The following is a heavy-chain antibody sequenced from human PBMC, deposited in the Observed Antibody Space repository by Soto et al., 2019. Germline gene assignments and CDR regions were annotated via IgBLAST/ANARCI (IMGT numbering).Heavy chain of an antibody. V-gene: IGHV4-30-2*01. J-gene: IGHJ5*02. CDR2: IYHTGST. CDR1: GGSISSDTYS. CDR3: ARGGDCITSSCRLQNWFEP. Sequence: QLQLQESGSGLVKPSQTLSLTCAVSGGSISSDTYSWSWIRQPPGKGLEWIGYIYHTGSTYYNPSLKSRVTISVDRWKNQFSLKLSSVTAADTAMYLCARGGDCITSSCRLQNWFEPWGQGTLVTVSS. D-gene: IGHD2-2*03.